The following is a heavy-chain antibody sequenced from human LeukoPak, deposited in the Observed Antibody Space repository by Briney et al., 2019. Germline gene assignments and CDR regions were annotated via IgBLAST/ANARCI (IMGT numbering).Heavy chain of an antibody. CDR1: EFTFSSYW. V-gene: IGHV3-21*01. CDR2: ISSSGGYI. D-gene: IGHD4-17*01. CDR3: ARLRDTVTSASDY. Sequence: GGSLRLSCAASEFTFSSYWMSWVRQAPGKGLEWVSTISSSGGYIYYADSVKGRFTISRDTTKNSLYLQMNSLRVEDTAVYNCARLRDTVTSASDYWGQGTLVTVSS. J-gene: IGHJ4*02.